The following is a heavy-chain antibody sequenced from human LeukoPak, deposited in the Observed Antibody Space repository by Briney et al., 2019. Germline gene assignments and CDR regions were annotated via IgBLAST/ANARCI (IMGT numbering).Heavy chain of an antibody. CDR2: IYYSGST. D-gene: IGHD2-15*01. CDR3: ASSGYCSGGGCLVY. J-gene: IGHJ4*02. Sequence: SETLSLTCTVSGGSISSYYWSWIRQPPGKGLEWIGYIYYSGSTNYNPSLKSRVTISVDTSKNQFSLKLSSVTAADTAVYYCASSGYCSGGGCLVYWGQGTLVTVSS. CDR1: GGSISSYY. V-gene: IGHV4-59*01.